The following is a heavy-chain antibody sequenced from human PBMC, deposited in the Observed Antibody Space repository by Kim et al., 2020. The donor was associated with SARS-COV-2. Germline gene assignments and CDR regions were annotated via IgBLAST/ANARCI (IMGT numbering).Heavy chain of an antibody. CDR2: IIPIFGTA. J-gene: IGHJ6*02. CDR3: ARASAVVATLYQGLDV. D-gene: IGHD5-12*01. V-gene: IGHV1-69*13. Sequence: SVKVSCKASGGTFSSYAISWVRQAPGQGLEWMGGIIPIFGTANYAQKFQGRVTITADESTSTAYMELSSLRSEDTAVYYCARASAVVATLYQGLDVWGQGTTVTVSS. CDR1: GGTFSSYA.